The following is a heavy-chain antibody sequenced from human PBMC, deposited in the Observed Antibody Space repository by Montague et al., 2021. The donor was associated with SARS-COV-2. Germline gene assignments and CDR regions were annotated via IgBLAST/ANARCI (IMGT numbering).Heavy chain of an antibody. Sequence: SETRSLTCSVSGGSINNYYWGWVRQSPGKGLEWIGYIYYSGSVTTSYNPSLKSRVSISVDTWENQFSLKLTSVTAADTAVYYCARRGGGEVFARFMYWYFDVWGRGSLVTVSS. J-gene: IGHJ2*01. CDR1: GGSINNYY. CDR2: IYYSGSVTT. V-gene: IGHV4-59*13. CDR3: ARRGGGEVFARFMYWYFDV. D-gene: IGHD2-21*01.